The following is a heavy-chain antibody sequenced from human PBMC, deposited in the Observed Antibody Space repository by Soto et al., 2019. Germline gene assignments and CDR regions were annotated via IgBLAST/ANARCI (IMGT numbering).Heavy chain of an antibody. Sequence: PGGSLRLSCAASGFTFNTYAMSWVRQAPGKGLEWVASLSGSGGFTEHADSVKGRFSISRDNSKNTLFLQMNGLRVDDTAVYYCAKQVRSDGPGDSWGQGTLVTVSS. V-gene: IGHV3-23*01. J-gene: IGHJ5*01. CDR3: AKQVRSDGPGDS. CDR2: LSGSGGFT. D-gene: IGHD2-15*01. CDR1: GFTFNTYA.